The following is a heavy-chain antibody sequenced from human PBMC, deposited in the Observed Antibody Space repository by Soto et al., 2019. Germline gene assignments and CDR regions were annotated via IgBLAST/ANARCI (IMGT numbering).Heavy chain of an antibody. V-gene: IGHV1-2*04. D-gene: IGHD3-9*01. J-gene: IGHJ4*02. Sequence: ASVKVSCKASGYTFTNYGITWVRQAPGQGLEWMGWINPNSGGTNYAQKFQGWVTMTRDTSISTAYMELSRLRSDDTAVYYCARSPTYYDILTGYPEHYFDYWGQGTLVTVSS. CDR1: GYTFTNYG. CDR3: ARSPTYYDILTGYPEHYFDY. CDR2: INPNSGGT.